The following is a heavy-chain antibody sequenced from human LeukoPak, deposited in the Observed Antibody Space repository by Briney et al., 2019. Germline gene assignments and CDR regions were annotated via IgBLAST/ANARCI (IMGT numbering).Heavy chain of an antibody. CDR1: GYPISSGYY. CDR2: IYHSART. D-gene: IGHD6-19*01. V-gene: IGHV4-38-2*02. CDR3: ASRSGWYYYYFDY. J-gene: IGHJ4*02. Sequence: SETLSLTCTVSGYPISSGYYWGWIRQPPGKGLEWIGSIYHSARTYYNPSLKSRVTISLDTSKNQFSLKLSSVTAADTAVYYCASRSGWYYYYFDYWGQGTLVTVSS.